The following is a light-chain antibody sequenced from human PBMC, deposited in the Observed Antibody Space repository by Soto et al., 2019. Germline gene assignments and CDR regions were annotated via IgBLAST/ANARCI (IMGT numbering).Light chain of an antibody. CDR3: HQFGDSPQT. Sequence: EIVLTQSPGTLSLSPGDRATLSCRASQSLSVSYIAWYQQRPGQAPRLLIYGTSTRATGIPDRFSGSGSGTDFTLAISRLEPEDFAVYYCHQFGDSPQTFGLGTTVEI. CDR2: GTS. CDR1: QSLSVSY. J-gene: IGKJ1*01. V-gene: IGKV3-20*01.